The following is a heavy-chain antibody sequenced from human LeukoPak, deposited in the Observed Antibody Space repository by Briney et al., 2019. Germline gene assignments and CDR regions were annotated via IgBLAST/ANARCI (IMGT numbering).Heavy chain of an antibody. J-gene: IGHJ4*02. D-gene: IGHD1-26*01. V-gene: IGHV3-23*01. Sequence: PGGSLRLSCAASGFIFTNYAMSWVRQAPGKGLEWVSAISPSGSTTHHADSVQGRFTTSRDNSKNTVSLQMSSLRVEDTAVYYCAKCVGSFYQFDYWGPGILVTVSS. CDR3: AKCVGSFYQFDY. CDR1: GFIFTNYA. CDR2: ISPSGSTT.